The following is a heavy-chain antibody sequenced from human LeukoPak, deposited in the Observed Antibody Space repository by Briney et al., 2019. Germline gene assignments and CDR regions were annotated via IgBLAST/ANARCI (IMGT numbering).Heavy chain of an antibody. Sequence: PSETLSLTCTVSGGSITGYYWNWIRQPAGQGLEWLGRVYSSGVGNYNPSLTSRVTMSVDTSKNQFSLKLTSLTAADAAVYYCAREEFLHEIDSSGYFVYWGQGTLVTVSS. D-gene: IGHD3-22*01. CDR2: VYSSGVG. CDR3: AREEFLHEIDSSGYFVY. CDR1: GGSITGYY. V-gene: IGHV4-4*07. J-gene: IGHJ4*02.